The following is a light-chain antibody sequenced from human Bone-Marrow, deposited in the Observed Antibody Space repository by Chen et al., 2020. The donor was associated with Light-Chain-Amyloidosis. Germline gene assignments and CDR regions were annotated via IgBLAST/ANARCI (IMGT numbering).Light chain of an antibody. J-gene: IGLJ3*02. CDR1: SGSIATTY. V-gene: IGLV6-57*01. Sequence: NRMLSLPHTVSESPWWSAVTIFPRGSGSIATTYVQRYQQRPGSSPTPVIYEDDQSPAGVPARFSGSIDRSSNSASLTISGLKTEDEADYYCQSYQGSSQGVFGGGTKLTVL. CDR2: EDD. CDR3: QSYQGSSQGV.